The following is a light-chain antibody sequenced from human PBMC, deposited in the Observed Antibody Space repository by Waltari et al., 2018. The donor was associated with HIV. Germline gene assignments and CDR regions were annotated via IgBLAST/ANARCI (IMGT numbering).Light chain of an antibody. V-gene: IGLV2-23*02. CDR1: SSDVGSYNL. Sequence: QSALTQPASVSGSPGQSITISCTGTSSDVGSYNLVSWYQKHPGKAPKLMIYEVSKRPSGVSNRFSVSKSGNTASLTISGLQAEDEADYYCCSYAGSSTLVFGGGTKLPVL. CDR2: EVS. CDR3: CSYAGSSTLV. J-gene: IGLJ2*01.